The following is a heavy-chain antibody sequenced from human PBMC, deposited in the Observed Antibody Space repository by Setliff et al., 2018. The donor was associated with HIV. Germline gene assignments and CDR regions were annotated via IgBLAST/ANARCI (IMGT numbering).Heavy chain of an antibody. CDR1: GFTFSRYS. J-gene: IGHJ5*02. Sequence: GESLKISCAASGFTFSRYSMNWVRQAPGKGLEWLSYINGGGTTIYYADSVKGRFTISRDNAKNSVYLQIDSLRVEDTAVYYCASSGSGSYINWFGPWGQGTLVTVSS. V-gene: IGHV3-48*01. CDR2: INGGGTTI. CDR3: ASSGSGSYINWFGP. D-gene: IGHD3-10*01.